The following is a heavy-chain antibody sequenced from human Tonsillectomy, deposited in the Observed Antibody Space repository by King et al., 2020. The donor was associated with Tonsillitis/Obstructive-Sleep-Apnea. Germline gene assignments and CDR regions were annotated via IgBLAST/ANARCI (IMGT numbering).Heavy chain of an antibody. J-gene: IGHJ3*02. D-gene: IGHD3-10*01. CDR1: GFTFSSYD. V-gene: IGHV3-23*04. Sequence: VQLVESGGGLVQPGGSLRLSCAASGFTFSSYDMSWVRQAPGKGLEWVSIISVIGGSTYYADSVKGRFTISRDNSKNTLYLQMNNLRAEDTATYYCAKVRHGSGSYDAVDIWGQGTMVTVSS. CDR3: AKVRHGSGSYDAVDI. CDR2: ISVIGGST.